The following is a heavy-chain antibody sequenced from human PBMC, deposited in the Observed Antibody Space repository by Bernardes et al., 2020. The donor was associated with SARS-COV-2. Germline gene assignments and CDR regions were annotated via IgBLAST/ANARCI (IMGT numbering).Heavy chain of an antibody. CDR1: GLTFSNYE. CDR3: AREPPLVGDATSDTFDI. CDR2: IRSSGSSI. D-gene: IGHD2-15*01. Sequence: GGSLRLSCAASGLTFSNYEMNWVRQAPGKGLEWVSYIRSSGSSIYYGDSVKGRFTISRDNAKSSLYLQMNSLRAEDTAMYYCAREPPLVGDATSDTFDIWGQGTMVTV. J-gene: IGHJ3*02. V-gene: IGHV3-48*03.